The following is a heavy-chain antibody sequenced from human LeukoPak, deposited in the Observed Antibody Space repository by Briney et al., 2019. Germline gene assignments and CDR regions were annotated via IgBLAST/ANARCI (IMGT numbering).Heavy chain of an antibody. V-gene: IGHV1-69*01. J-gene: IGHJ3*02. Sequence: GSSVKVSCKASGGTFSSYAISWVRQAPGQGLEWMGGIIPIFGTANYAQKFQGRVTITADESTSTAYMELSSLRSEDTAVYYCARASPPWGYYDSSGYRVGAFDIWGQGTMVTVSS. CDR1: GGTFSSYA. CDR3: ARASPPWGYYDSSGYRVGAFDI. D-gene: IGHD3-22*01. CDR2: IIPIFGTA.